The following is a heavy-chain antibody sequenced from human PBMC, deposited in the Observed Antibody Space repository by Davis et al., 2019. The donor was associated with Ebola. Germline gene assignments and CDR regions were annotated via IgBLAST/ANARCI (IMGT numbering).Heavy chain of an antibody. D-gene: IGHD3-22*01. J-gene: IGHJ4*02. CDR1: GFTVSSNY. Sequence: GGSLRLSCAASGFTVSSNYMSWVRQAPGKGLEWVSVIYTGGSTYYADSVKGRFTISRDNSKNTLFLQMNSLRAEDTAVYYCATADYDSSAYYAVTYFDYWGQGTLVTVSS. CDR2: IYTGGST. CDR3: ATADYDSSAYYAVTYFDY. V-gene: IGHV3-53*01.